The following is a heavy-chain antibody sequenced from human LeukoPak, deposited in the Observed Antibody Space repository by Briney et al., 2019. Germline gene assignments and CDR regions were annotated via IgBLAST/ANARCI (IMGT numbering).Heavy chain of an antibody. D-gene: IGHD6-13*01. V-gene: IGHV3-21*01. CDR2: ISSSSSYI. J-gene: IGHJ4*02. CDR3: AAWYSSIWAFDY. CDR1: GFTFSSYS. Sequence: GGSLRLSCAASGFTFSSYSMNWVRQAPGKGLEWVSSISSSSSYIYYADSVKGRFTISRDNAKNSLYLQMNSLRAEDTAVYYCAAWYSSIWAFDYWGQGTLVTVSS.